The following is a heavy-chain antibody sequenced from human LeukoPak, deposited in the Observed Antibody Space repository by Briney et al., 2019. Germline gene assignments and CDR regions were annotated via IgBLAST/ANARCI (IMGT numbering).Heavy chain of an antibody. D-gene: IGHD6-19*01. CDR1: GFTFNRNA. Sequence: PGGSLRLSCAASGFTFNRNAISCVRQAPGKGLEWVSTIGGSGDKTFYADSVKGRFTISRDNSKNMLHLQMSSLTGEDTALYYCVRRGDASSGWGDHDYWGQGALVTVSS. CDR3: VRRGDASSGWGDHDY. V-gene: IGHV3-23*01. CDR2: IGGSGDKT. J-gene: IGHJ4*02.